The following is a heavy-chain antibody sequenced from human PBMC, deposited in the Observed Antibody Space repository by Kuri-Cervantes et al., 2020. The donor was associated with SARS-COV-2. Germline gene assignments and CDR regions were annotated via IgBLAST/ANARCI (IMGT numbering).Heavy chain of an antibody. V-gene: IGHV3-13*05. D-gene: IGHD3-3*01. CDR1: GFTFSFVD. J-gene: IGHJ5*02. CDR2: IGTAGEP. CDR3: SRGGSTDYDCWSGYSRGWNWFDP. Sequence: GESLKIPFAAPGFTFSFVDMHWVRQATGKGLEWVSAIGTAGEPYYPGSVKGRFTISRDNAKNSLYLQMKRLRAEDTAVYYCSRGGSTDYDCWSGYSRGWNWFDPWGQGTLVTVSS.